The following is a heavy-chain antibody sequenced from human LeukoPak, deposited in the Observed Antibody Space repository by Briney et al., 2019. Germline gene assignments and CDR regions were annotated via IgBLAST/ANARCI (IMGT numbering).Heavy chain of an antibody. Sequence: KPSETLSLTCTVSGGSTSSYYWSWIRQPPGKGLEWIGYIYYSGSTNYNPSLKSRVTISVDTSKNQFSLKLSSVTAADTAVYYCATSFLRFSPYYFDYWGQGTLVTVSS. D-gene: IGHD3-3*01. J-gene: IGHJ4*02. CDR2: IYYSGST. CDR3: ATSFLRFSPYYFDY. CDR1: GGSTSSYY. V-gene: IGHV4-59*08.